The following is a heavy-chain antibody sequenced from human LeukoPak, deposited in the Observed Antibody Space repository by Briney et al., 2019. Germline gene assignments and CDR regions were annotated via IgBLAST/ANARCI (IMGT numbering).Heavy chain of an antibody. CDR3: ARQRSLYYGSGFQSYFQH. CDR2: IYYSGST. J-gene: IGHJ1*01. CDR1: GRSISSSSYY. V-gene: IGHV4-39*01. Sequence: SKTLSLTCTVSGRSISSSSYYWGWIRQPPGKGLEWIGSIYYSGSTYYNPSLKSRVTISVDTSKNQFSLRLSSVTAADTAVYYCARQRSLYYGSGFQSYFQHWGHGTLVTVSS. D-gene: IGHD3-10*01.